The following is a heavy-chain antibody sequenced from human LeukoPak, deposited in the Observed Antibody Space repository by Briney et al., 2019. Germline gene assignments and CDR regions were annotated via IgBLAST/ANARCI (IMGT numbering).Heavy chain of an antibody. V-gene: IGHV4-31*03. Sequence: SQTLSLTCTVSGGSISNGGYYWSWIRQHPGKGLEWIGYIYYSGSTYYNPSLKSRVTISVDTSKNQFSLKLSSVTAADTAVYYCARDGPDAYDIWGQGTMVTVSS. CDR3: ARDGPDAYDI. D-gene: IGHD3/OR15-3a*01. CDR1: GGSISNGGYY. CDR2: IYYSGST. J-gene: IGHJ3*02.